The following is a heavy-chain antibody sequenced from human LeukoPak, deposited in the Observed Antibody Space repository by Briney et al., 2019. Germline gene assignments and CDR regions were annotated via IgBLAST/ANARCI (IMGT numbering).Heavy chain of an antibody. CDR3: ARDRFTLFYGLRDY. V-gene: IGHV1-2*06. J-gene: IGHJ4*02. D-gene: IGHD2-21*02. CDR2: INPNSGGT. Sequence: ASVKVSCKASAYTFTGYYMHWVRQAPGQGLEWMGRINPNSGGTNYAQKFQGRVTMTRDTSISTAYMELSRLRSDDTAVYYCARDRFTLFYGLRDYCGQGTLVTVSS. CDR1: AYTFTGYY.